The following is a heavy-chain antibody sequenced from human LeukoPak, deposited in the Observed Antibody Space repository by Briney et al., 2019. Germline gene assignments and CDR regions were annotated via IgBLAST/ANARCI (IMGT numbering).Heavy chain of an antibody. CDR3: TYMDDFWSGYSRFDP. D-gene: IGHD3-3*01. Sequence: GGSLRLSCAASGFTFSGSAMHWVRQASGKGLEWVGRIRSKANCYATAYAASVKGRFTISRDDSKNTAYLQMNSLKTEDTAVYYCTYMDDFWSGYSRFDPWGQGTLVTVSS. J-gene: IGHJ5*02. V-gene: IGHV3-73*01. CDR1: GFTFSGSA. CDR2: IRSKANCYAT.